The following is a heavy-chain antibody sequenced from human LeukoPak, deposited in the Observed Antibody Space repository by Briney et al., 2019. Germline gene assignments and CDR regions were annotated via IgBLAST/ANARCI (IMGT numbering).Heavy chain of an antibody. CDR2: ISWNSNNI. CDR3: ARDWYHAIDY. CDR1: GFTFDHYA. V-gene: IGHV3-9*01. D-gene: IGHD2-2*01. Sequence: GGSLRLSCAASGFTFDHYAMHWVRQAPGKGLEWVSGISWNSNNIAYADSVKGRFTISRDNAKNSLYLQMNSLRAEDTAVYYCARDWYHAIDYWGQGALVTVSS. J-gene: IGHJ4*02.